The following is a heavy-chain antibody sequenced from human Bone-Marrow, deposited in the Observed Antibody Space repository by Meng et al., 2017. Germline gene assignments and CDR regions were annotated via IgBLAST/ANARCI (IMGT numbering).Heavy chain of an antibody. Sequence: QGELVQSGAEVKKPGASVKVSCKASGYTFTSYDINWVRQATGQGLEWMGWMNPNSGNTGYAQKFQGRVTMTRNTSISTAYMELRSLRSEDTAVYYCARKYYYDSSGYYSFDYWGQGTLVTVSS. V-gene: IGHV1-8*01. CDR1: GYTFTSYD. CDR2: MNPNSGNT. D-gene: IGHD3-22*01. CDR3: ARKYYYDSSGYYSFDY. J-gene: IGHJ4*02.